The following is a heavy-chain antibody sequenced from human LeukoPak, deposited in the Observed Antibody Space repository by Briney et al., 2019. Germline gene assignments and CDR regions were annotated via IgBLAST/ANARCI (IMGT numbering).Heavy chain of an antibody. J-gene: IGHJ6*02. CDR1: GFTLRYYQ. D-gene: IGHD6-13*01. Sequence: GGSLRLSCATSGFTLRYYQMNWVRQAPGKGLEWISYISRGGNTIYYADSVKGRFTISRDNAKSSLYLRMNSLRAEDTAVYYCARAQPSNYYMDVWGQGTTVTVSS. CDR2: ISRGGNTI. V-gene: IGHV3-11*01. CDR3: ARAQPSNYYMDV.